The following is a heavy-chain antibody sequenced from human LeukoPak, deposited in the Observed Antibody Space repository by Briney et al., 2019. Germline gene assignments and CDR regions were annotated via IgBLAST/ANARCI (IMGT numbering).Heavy chain of an antibody. V-gene: IGHV4-30-2*01. D-gene: IGHD1-7*01. Sequence: SETLSLTCTVSGGSISSGGYYWSWIRQPPGKGLEWIGYIYHSGNTYYNPSLKSRVTISVDRSKNQFSLKLSSVTAADTAVYYCARVKLELHWFDPWGQGTLVTVSS. J-gene: IGHJ5*02. CDR2: IYHSGNT. CDR1: GGSISSGGYY. CDR3: ARVKLELHWFDP.